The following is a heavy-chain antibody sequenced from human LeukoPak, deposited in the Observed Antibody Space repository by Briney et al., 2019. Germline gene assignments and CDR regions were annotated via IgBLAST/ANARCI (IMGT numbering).Heavy chain of an antibody. CDR3: ARCPIGILWFPLDY. J-gene: IGHJ4*02. CDR1: GYTFTGYY. CDR2: INPNSGGT. D-gene: IGHD2-21*01. Sequence: ASVKVSCKASGYTFTGYYMHWVRQAPGQGLEWIGWINPNSGGTNYAQKFQGRVTMTRDTSISTAYMELSRLRSDDTAVYYCARCPIGILWFPLDYWGQGTLLTVSS. V-gene: IGHV1-2*02.